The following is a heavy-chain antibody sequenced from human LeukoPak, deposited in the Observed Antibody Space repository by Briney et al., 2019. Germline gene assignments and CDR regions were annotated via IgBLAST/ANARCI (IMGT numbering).Heavy chain of an antibody. CDR1: GFTFSSYS. Sequence: GGSLRLSCAASGFTFSSYSMNWVRQAPGKGLEWVSSISNSSSYIYYADSVKGRFTISRDNAKNSLYLQMNSLRAEDTAVYYCARANHDYSSSYYYYMDVWGKGTTVTISS. V-gene: IGHV3-21*01. J-gene: IGHJ6*03. CDR3: ARANHDYSSSYYYYMDV. CDR2: ISNSSSYI. D-gene: IGHD4-11*01.